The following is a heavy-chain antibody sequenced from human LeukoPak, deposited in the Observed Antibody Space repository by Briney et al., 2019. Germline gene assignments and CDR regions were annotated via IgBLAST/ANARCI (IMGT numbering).Heavy chain of an antibody. Sequence: PGGSLRLSCAASGFTFDDYTMHWVRQAPGKGLEWVSLISWDGGSTYYADSVKGRFTISRDNSKNPLYLQMNSLRTEDTALYYCAKDNGVELPGGYFDYWGQGTLVTVSS. J-gene: IGHJ4*02. CDR3: AKDNGVELPGGYFDY. V-gene: IGHV3-43*01. CDR2: ISWDGGST. CDR1: GFTFDDYT. D-gene: IGHD1-26*01.